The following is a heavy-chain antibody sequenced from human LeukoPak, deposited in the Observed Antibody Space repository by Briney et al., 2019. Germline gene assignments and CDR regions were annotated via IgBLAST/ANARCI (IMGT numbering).Heavy chain of an antibody. CDR1: GGSISSSSYY. Sequence: SETLSLTCTVSGGSISSSSYYWGWIRQPPGKGLEWIASVYYSGTAYYNPSLGSRVTISVDTSKNQFSLKLSSVTAADTAVYYSARYFRDGYKVPRHWGQGTLVTVSS. CDR3: ARYFRDGYKVPRH. CDR2: VYYSGTA. J-gene: IGHJ4*02. D-gene: IGHD5-24*01. V-gene: IGHV4-39*01.